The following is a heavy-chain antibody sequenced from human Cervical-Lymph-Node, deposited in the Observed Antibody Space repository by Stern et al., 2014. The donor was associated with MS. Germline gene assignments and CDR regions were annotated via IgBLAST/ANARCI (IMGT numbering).Heavy chain of an antibody. V-gene: IGHV5-51*01. CDR3: ARAYGAGIYYKD. CDR1: GYSFTAYW. D-gene: IGHD3-10*01. J-gene: IGHJ4*02. Sequence: EVQLVESGAEVKKPGESLKISCKASGYSFTAYWIAWARQLPGKGLEWMGIIFPEDSDTSYGPSFQAQVPFSADKSSSTAYLQWSSLKASDTAMYYCARAYGAGIYYKDWGQGTLVTVSS. CDR2: IFPEDSDT.